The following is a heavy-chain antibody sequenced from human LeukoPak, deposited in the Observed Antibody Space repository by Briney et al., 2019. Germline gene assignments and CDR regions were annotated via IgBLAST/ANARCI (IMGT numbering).Heavy chain of an antibody. Sequence: GGSLRLSCAASGFTFSAYWLIWVRQGLGKGLQWVADIKQDGSDKYYVDSVKGRFTISRDNAKNSLYLQMNSLRAEDAAVYYCARETHGDYMDVWGKGTTVTVSS. V-gene: IGHV3-7*01. CDR1: GFTFSAYW. CDR3: ARETHGDYMDV. CDR2: IKQDGSDK. J-gene: IGHJ6*03. D-gene: IGHD3-10*01.